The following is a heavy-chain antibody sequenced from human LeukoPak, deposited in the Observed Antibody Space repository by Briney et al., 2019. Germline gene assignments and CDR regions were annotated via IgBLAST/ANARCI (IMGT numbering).Heavy chain of an antibody. V-gene: IGHV1-69*04. D-gene: IGHD3-16*02. CDR2: IIPILGIA. Sequence: ASVKVSRKASGGTLSSYAISWVRQAPGQGLEWMGRIIPILGIANYAQKFQGRVTITADKSTSTAYMELSSLRSEDTAVYYCASGIATYVWGSYRYLVYWGQGTLVTVSS. J-gene: IGHJ4*02. CDR1: GGTLSSYA. CDR3: ASGIATYVWGSYRYLVY.